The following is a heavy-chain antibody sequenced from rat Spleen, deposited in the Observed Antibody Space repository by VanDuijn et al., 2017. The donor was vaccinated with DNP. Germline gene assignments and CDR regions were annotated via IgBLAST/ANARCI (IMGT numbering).Heavy chain of an antibody. CDR2: MSSGGST. CDR1: GFSLTSYT. J-gene: IGHJ3*01. D-gene: IGHD1-1*01. CDR3: TRGVTTVVTGWFAY. Sequence: QVQLKESGPGLVQPSQTLSLTCTVSGFSLTSYTVSWVRQPPGKGLEWIATMSSGGSTYYNSVLKSRLSINRDTSESQVLLKMNSLQTEDTAIYYCTRGVTTVVTGWFAYWGQGTLVTVSS. V-gene: IGHV2-15*01.